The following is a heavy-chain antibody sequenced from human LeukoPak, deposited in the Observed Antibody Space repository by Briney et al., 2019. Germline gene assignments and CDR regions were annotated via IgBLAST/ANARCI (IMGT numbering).Heavy chain of an antibody. CDR1: GGSISSYY. J-gene: IGHJ4*02. CDR2: IYYSGST. Sequence: SETLSLTCTVSGGSISSYYWSWIRQPPGKGLEWIGYIYYSGSTNYNPSLKSRVTISVDTSKNQFSPKLSSVTATDTALYYCAREVAAAGTFYFDYWGQGTLVTVSS. V-gene: IGHV4-59*12. D-gene: IGHD6-13*01. CDR3: AREVAAAGTFYFDY.